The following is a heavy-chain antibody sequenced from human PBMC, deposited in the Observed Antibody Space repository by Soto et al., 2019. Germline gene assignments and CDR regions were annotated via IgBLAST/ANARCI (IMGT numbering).Heavy chain of an antibody. D-gene: IGHD2-15*01. CDR3: ARDQEDVVVVAAYAFDI. J-gene: IGHJ3*02. CDR1: GFTFSSYG. CDR2: IWYDGSNK. V-gene: IGHV3-33*01. Sequence: QVQLVESGGGVVQPGRSLRLSCAASGFTFSSYGMHWVRQAPGKGLEWVAVIWYDGSNKYYADSVKGRFTISRDNSKNTLYLQMNSLRAEDTAVYYCARDQEDVVVVAAYAFDIWGQGTMVTVSS.